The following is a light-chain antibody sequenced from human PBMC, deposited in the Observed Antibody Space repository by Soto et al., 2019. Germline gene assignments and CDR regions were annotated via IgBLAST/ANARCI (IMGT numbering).Light chain of an antibody. V-gene: IGKV1-5*01. CDR3: QHHYGYPRWT. CDR1: QSISTW. CDR2: GAS. J-gene: IGKJ1*01. Sequence: GDRVTITCRASQSISTWLAWYQQKPGKAPKLLIYGASSLASGVPSRFSGSGSGTEFTLTISSLQPDEFATHQDQHHYGYPRWTF.